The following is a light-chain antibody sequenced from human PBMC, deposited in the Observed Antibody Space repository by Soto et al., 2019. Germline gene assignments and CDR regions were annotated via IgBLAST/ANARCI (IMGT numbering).Light chain of an antibody. CDR2: DVS. Sequence: QSALTQPASVSGSPGQSITISCTGTSSDVGGYNYVSWYQQHPGKAPILMISDVSNRPSGVSNRFSGSKSGNTASLTISGLQTEDEADYYCSSYTTSSTYVFGTGTKVTVL. V-gene: IGLV2-14*01. CDR1: SSDVGGYNY. CDR3: SSYTTSSTYV. J-gene: IGLJ1*01.